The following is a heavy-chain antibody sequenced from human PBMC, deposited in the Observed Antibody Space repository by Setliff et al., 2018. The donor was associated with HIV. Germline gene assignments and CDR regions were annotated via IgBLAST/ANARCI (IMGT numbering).Heavy chain of an antibody. CDR1: GFTFSDQY. Sequence: PGGSLRLSCAVSGFTFSDQYMDWVRQAPGKGLEWVGRSRNKVNSYTTDYAASVKGRFTISRDDSKNSLYLQMNSLKIEDTAVYYCVRVASTPYPGDSSGYPFAEYFLHWGQGTLVTVSS. CDR3: VRVASTPYPGDSSGYPFAEYFLH. D-gene: IGHD3-22*01. V-gene: IGHV3-72*01. J-gene: IGHJ1*01. CDR2: SRNKVNSYTT.